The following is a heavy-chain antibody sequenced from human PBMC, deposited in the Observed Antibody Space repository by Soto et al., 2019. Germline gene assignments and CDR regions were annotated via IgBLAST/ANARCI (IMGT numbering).Heavy chain of an antibody. CDR2: INYSEST. J-gene: IGHJ6*02. CDR3: ARAPYCSGDSCFSYYYYGMDV. D-gene: IGHD2-15*01. V-gene: IGHV4-30-4*01. CDR1: GGSISSGDYY. Sequence: QVQLQESGPGLVKSSETLTLTCTVSGGSISSGDYYWNWIRQPPGKGLEWIGYINYSESTYYNPSLKSRVTISVDMSKNQFSLKLSSVTAADTAVYYCARAPYCSGDSCFSYYYYGMDVWGQGTTVTVSS.